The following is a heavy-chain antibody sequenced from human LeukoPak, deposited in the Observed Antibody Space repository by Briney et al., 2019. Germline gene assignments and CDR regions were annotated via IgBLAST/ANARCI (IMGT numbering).Heavy chain of an antibody. CDR1: GGTFSSYA. Sequence: SVKVSCKASGGTFSSYAISWVRQAPGQGLEWMGRIIPILGIANYAQKFQGRVTITADKSTSTAYMELSSLRSEDTAVCYCAREYQLLSSDNWFDPWGQGTLVTVSS. D-gene: IGHD2-2*01. CDR2: IIPILGIA. V-gene: IGHV1-69*04. CDR3: AREYQLLSSDNWFDP. J-gene: IGHJ5*02.